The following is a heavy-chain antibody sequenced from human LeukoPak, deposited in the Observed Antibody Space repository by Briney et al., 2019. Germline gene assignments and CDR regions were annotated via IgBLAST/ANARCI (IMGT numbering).Heavy chain of an antibody. J-gene: IGHJ3*02. CDR1: GGSISSYY. Sequence: SETLSLTCTVSGGSISSYYWSWIRQPPGKGLEWIGYIYYSGSTNYNPSLKSRVTISVDTSKNQFSLKLSSVTAADTAVYYCATTHYYDSSGYYLDAFDIWGQGTMVTVSS. V-gene: IGHV4-59*08. CDR3: ATTHYYDSSGYYLDAFDI. D-gene: IGHD3-22*01. CDR2: IYYSGST.